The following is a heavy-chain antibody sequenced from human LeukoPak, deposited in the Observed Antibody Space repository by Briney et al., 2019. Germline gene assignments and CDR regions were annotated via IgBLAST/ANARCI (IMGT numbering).Heavy chain of an antibody. D-gene: IGHD2-21*02. CDR2: ISGSGGST. J-gene: IGHJ4*02. CDR1: GFTFSSYA. V-gene: IGHV3-23*01. Sequence: PGGSLRLSCAASGFTFSSYAMSWVRQAPGKGLECFSDISGSGGSTYYADSVKGRFTISRDNSKNTLYLQMNSLRAEDTAVYYCAKISREMVVTAIPGFDFDYWGQGTLVTVSS. CDR3: AKISREMVVTAIPGFDFDY.